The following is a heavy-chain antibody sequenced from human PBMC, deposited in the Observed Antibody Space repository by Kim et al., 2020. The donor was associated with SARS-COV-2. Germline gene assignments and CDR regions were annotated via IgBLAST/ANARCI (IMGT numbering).Heavy chain of an antibody. CDR2: ISYDGSNK. Sequence: GGSLRLSCAASGFTFSAYGMHWVRQAPGKGLEWVTVISYDGSNKYYGDSVKGRFTISRDNSKNTLYLQMNSLRAEDTAVYYCAKDIASYGSGSPVGYNRFARWGQGTLVTVPS. CDR1: GFTFSAYG. V-gene: IGHV3-30*18. CDR3: AKDIASYGSGSPVGYNRFAR. D-gene: IGHD3-10*01. J-gene: IGHJ5*02.